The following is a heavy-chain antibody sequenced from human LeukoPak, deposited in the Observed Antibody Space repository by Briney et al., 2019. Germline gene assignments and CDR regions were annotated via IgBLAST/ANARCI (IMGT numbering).Heavy chain of an antibody. V-gene: IGHV4-30-2*01. CDR1: GGSISSGGYS. CDR2: IYHSGST. Sequence: SETLSLTCAVSGGSISSGGYSWSWIRQPPGRGLEWLGYIYHSGSTYYNPSLKSRVTISVDRSKNQFYLKLSSVTAADTAVYYCARARGYCSSTSCYFDYWGQGTLVTVSS. D-gene: IGHD2-2*01. J-gene: IGHJ4*02. CDR3: ARARGYCSSTSCYFDY.